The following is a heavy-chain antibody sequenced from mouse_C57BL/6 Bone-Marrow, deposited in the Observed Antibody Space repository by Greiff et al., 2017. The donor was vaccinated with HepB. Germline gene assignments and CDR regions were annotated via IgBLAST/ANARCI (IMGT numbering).Heavy chain of an antibody. CDR1: GYTFTSYG. D-gene: IGHD5-1-1*01. J-gene: IGHJ1*03. CDR2: IYPGNGDT. CDR3: TGGYPHFDV. Sequence: VQLQQSGAVLARPGASVKMSCKTSGYTFTSYGMHWVKQRPGQGLEWIGAIYPGNGDTNYNQKFKGKAKLTAVTSASTAYMELSSLTNEDSAVYYCTGGYPHFDVWGKGTTVTVSS. V-gene: IGHV1-5*01.